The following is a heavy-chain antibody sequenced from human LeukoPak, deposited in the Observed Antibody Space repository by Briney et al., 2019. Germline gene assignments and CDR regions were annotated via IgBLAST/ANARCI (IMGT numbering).Heavy chain of an antibody. CDR2: IHYSGST. V-gene: IGHV4-39*01. Sequence: SETLSLTCTVSGGSISSNSYYWGWIRQPPGKGLEWIGSIHYSGSTYYNPSLKSRVTISVDTSKNQFSLKLSSVTAADTAAYYCARHFAPEAWFQAPWGQGTLVTVSS. D-gene: IGHD3-10*01. CDR3: ARHFAPEAWFQAP. CDR1: GGSISSNSYY. J-gene: IGHJ5*02.